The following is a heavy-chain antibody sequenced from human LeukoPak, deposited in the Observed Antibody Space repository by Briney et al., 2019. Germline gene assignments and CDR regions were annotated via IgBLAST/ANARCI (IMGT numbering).Heavy chain of an antibody. V-gene: IGHV4-59*01. CDR2: IYYSGTT. CDR3: ARLGDEIAVSGLKYYHYSHTDV. CDR1: GGSIRDFY. J-gene: IGHJ6*03. D-gene: IGHD6-19*01. Sequence: SETLSLTCTVSGGSIRDFYWTWIRQPPGKGLEWIGYIYYSGTTKYSPSLRGRVSMSVDTSRSQFSLNLTSVTPADTAVYYCARLGDEIAVSGLKYYHYSHTDVWGSGITVAVSS.